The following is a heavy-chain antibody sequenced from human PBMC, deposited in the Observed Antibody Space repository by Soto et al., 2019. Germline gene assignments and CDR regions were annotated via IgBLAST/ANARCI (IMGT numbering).Heavy chain of an antibody. J-gene: IGHJ5*02. CDR3: AKEGIAAAGIAP. Sequence: GGSLRLSCAASGFTFDDYAMHWVRQAPGKGLEWVSGISWNSGSIGYADSVKGRFTISRDNAKNSLYLQMNSLRAEDTALYYCAKEGIAAAGIAPWGQGTLVTVSS. D-gene: IGHD6-13*01. CDR2: ISWNSGSI. V-gene: IGHV3-9*01. CDR1: GFTFDDYA.